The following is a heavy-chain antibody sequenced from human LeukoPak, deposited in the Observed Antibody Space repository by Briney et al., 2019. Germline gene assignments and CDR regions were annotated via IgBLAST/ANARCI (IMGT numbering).Heavy chain of an antibody. CDR3: ARLFFRASVYYYDSSGYFDY. CDR1: GYSFTSYW. J-gene: IGHJ4*02. V-gene: IGHV5-51*01. CDR2: IYPGDSDT. D-gene: IGHD3-22*01. Sequence: GESLKISCKGSGYSFTSYWIGWVRQMPGKGLEWMGIIYPGDSDTRYSPSFQGQVTISADKSISTAYLQWSSLKASDTAMYHCARLFFRASVYYYDSSGYFDYWGQGTLVTVSS.